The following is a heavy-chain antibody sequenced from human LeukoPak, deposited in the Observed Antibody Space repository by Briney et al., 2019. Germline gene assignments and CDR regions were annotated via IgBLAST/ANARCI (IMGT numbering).Heavy chain of an antibody. CDR2: IYYSGST. V-gene: IGHV4-39*07. J-gene: IGHJ4*02. D-gene: IGHD3-22*01. CDR1: GGSISRSSYY. CDR3: ARGGTMIVVAAFDY. Sequence: SETLSLTCTVSGGSISRSSYYWGWIRQPPGKGLEWIGSIYYSGSTYYNPSLKSRVTISVDTSKNQFSLKLSSVTAADTAVYYCARGGTMIVVAAFDYWGQGTLVTVSS.